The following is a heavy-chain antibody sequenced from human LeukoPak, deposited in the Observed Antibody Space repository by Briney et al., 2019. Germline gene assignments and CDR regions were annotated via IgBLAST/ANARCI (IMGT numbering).Heavy chain of an antibody. CDR2: IYYSGST. CDR1: GGSFSGYY. V-gene: IGHV4-59*01. J-gene: IGHJ6*03. CDR3: ARGTGDYGDYEPYYYMDV. Sequence: SSEALSLTCAVYGGSFSGYYWSWIRQPPGKGLEWIGYIYYSGSTNYNPSLKSRVTISVDTSKNQFSLKLSSVTAADTAVYYCARGTGDYGDYEPYYYMDVWSKGTTVTVSS. D-gene: IGHD4-17*01.